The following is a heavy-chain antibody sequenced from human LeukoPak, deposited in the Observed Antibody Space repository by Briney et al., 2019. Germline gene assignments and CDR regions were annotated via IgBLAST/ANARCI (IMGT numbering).Heavy chain of an antibody. Sequence: GGSLRLSCAASGFTFSSYSMNWVRQAPGKGLEWVSSISSSSSYIYYADSVKGRFTIYRDNAKNSLYLQMNSLRAEDTAVYYCARASQWLAHYWGQGTLVTVSS. D-gene: IGHD6-19*01. CDR2: ISSSSSYI. CDR1: GFTFSSYS. J-gene: IGHJ4*02. CDR3: ARASQWLAHY. V-gene: IGHV3-21*01.